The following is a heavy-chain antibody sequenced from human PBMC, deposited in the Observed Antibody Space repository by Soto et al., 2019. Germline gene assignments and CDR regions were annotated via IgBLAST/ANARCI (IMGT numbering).Heavy chain of an antibody. Sequence: GGSLRLSCAASGFTFSSYSMNWVRQAPGKGLEWVSSISSSSTYIFYADSVKGRFTISRDNAKNSLYLQMNSLRAEDTAVYYCARSSRALAAENDYWGQGALVTVSS. J-gene: IGHJ4*02. D-gene: IGHD6-13*01. CDR2: ISSSSTYI. V-gene: IGHV3-21*01. CDR3: ARSSRALAAENDY. CDR1: GFTFSSYS.